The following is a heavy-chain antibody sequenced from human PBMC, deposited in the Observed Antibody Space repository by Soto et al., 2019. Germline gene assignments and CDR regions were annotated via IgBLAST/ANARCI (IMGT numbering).Heavy chain of an antibody. D-gene: IGHD5-18*01. CDR1: GGSISGYY. J-gene: IGHJ4*02. V-gene: IGHV4-59*01. CDR3: ARDRQQWLFDY. CDR2: IYYSGST. Sequence: SETLSLTCTVSGGSISGYYWSWIRQPPGKGLEWIGCIYYSGSTNYNPSLKSRVTISIDTSKNQFSLKLGSVTAADTAVYYCARDRQQWLFDYWGQGTLVTSPQ.